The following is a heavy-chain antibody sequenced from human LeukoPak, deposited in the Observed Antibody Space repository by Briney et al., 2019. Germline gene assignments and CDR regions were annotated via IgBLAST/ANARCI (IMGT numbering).Heavy chain of an antibody. CDR2: ISYDGSNK. D-gene: IGHD1-26*01. V-gene: IGHV3-30*03. CDR1: GFTFSSYG. CDR3: ATQGGELITY. J-gene: IGHJ4*02. Sequence: PGGSLRLSCAASGFTFSSYGMHWVRQAPGKGLKWVAVISYDGSNKYYADSVKGRFTISRDNSKNTLYLQMNSLRAEDTAVYYCATQGGELITYWGQGTLVTVSS.